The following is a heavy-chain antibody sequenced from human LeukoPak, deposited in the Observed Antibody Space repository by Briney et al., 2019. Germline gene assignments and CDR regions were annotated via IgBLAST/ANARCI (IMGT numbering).Heavy chain of an antibody. CDR2: TNPNGGNT. J-gene: IGHJ5*02. V-gene: IGHV1-8*01. Sequence: ASVKVSCKASGYNFTTYNIDWVRQATGQGLEWMGWTNPNGGNTGYAQKFQGRVTMTRNTSISTAYMELSSLRSEDTAVYYCARVDYYDSSGNWFDPWGQGTLVTVSS. D-gene: IGHD3-22*01. CDR1: GYNFTTYN. CDR3: ARVDYYDSSGNWFDP.